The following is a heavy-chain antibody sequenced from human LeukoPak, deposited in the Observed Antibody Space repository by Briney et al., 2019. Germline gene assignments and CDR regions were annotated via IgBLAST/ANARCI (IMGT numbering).Heavy chain of an antibody. J-gene: IGHJ4*02. CDR2: ISSSGSTI. V-gene: IGHV3-11*01. CDR1: GFTFSDYY. CDR3: AKGYSSGWYPFDY. Sequence: KTGGSLRLSCAASGFTFSDYYMSWIRQAPGKGLEWVSYISSSGSTIYYADSVKGRFTISRDNSKNSLYLQMNSLRTEDTALYYCAKGYSSGWYPFDYWGQGTLVTVSS. D-gene: IGHD6-19*01.